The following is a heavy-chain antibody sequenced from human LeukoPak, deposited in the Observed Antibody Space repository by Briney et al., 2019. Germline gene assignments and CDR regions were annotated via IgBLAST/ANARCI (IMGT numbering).Heavy chain of an antibody. Sequence: GGSLRLSCAASGFTFNTYSLNWVRQAPGKGLEWVSYISSTSRTIYYTDSVKGRFTTSRDNAKNSVYLQVNSLRVEDTAVYYCATDYSSSSGRAFDIWGQGTMVTVSS. V-gene: IGHV3-48*01. D-gene: IGHD6-6*01. CDR2: ISSTSRTI. CDR3: ATDYSSSSGRAFDI. J-gene: IGHJ3*02. CDR1: GFTFNTYS.